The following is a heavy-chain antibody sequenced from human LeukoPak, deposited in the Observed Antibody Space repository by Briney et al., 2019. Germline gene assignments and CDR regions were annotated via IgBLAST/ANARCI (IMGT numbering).Heavy chain of an antibody. D-gene: IGHD2-15*01. J-gene: IGHJ5*02. CDR3: ARECCSGGSPLDWFDP. Sequence: KPSETLSLTCIVSGGSISRSSYYWGWIRQPPGKGLEWIGSIYHSGSTYYNPSLKSRVTISVDTSKNQFSLKLSSVTAADTAVYYCARECCSGGSPLDWFDPWGQGTLVTVSS. CDR2: IYHSGST. V-gene: IGHV4-39*07. CDR1: GGSISRSSYY.